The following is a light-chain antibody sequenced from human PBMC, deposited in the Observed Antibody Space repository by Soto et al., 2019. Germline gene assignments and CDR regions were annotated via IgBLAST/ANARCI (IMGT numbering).Light chain of an antibody. V-gene: IGLV2-23*01. CDR3: CSYAGSSTQG. Sequence: QSALAQPASVSGSPGQSITISCTGTSSDVGSYNLVSWYQQHPGKAPKLMIYEGSKRPSGVSNRFSGSKSGNTASLTISGLQAEDEADYYCCSYAGSSTQGFGTGTKATVL. CDR1: SSDVGSYNL. J-gene: IGLJ1*01. CDR2: EGS.